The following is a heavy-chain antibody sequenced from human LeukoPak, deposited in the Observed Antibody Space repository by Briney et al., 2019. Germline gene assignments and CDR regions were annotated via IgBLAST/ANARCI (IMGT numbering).Heavy chain of an antibody. CDR1: GFTSSSDA. J-gene: IGHJ4*02. CDR2: ISSNVGSP. V-gene: IGHV3-64*01. D-gene: IGHD3-16*02. CDR3: AKSPYDYVWGSYRHSLYYFDY. Sequence: GRSLSLSCAASGFTSSSDAMHWVRQAPGRGLEYVSAISSNVGSPSYANSLKGRFTISRDNSKNTLYLQMGLLRAEDIAVYYCAKSPYDYVWGSYRHSLYYFDYWGQGTLVTVSS.